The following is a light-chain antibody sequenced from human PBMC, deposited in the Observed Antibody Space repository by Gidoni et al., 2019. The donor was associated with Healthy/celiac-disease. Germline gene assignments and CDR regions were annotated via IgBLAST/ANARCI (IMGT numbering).Light chain of an antibody. Sequence: QSVLTLPPSVSGAPGHRLTISCTGSSSNLGAGYDVHLYQPLPGTAPKLLIYVNCNRPSGVPGRFAGSKSGTSASLAITGRQAEDEADYYCQSYDSSLSGLFGGGTKLTVL. V-gene: IGLV1-40*01. CDR1: SSNLGAGYD. CDR3: QSYDSSLSGL. J-gene: IGLJ2*01. CDR2: VNC.